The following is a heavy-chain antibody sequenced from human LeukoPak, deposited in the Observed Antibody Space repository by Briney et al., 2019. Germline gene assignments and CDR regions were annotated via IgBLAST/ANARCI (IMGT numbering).Heavy chain of an antibody. CDR2: IIPIFGTA. CDR3: ASGDLYYYDSSGYYYYNWFDP. D-gene: IGHD3-22*01. V-gene: IGHV1-69*13. J-gene: IGHJ5*02. CDR1: GGTFSSYA. Sequence: GASVKVSCKASGGTFSSYAISWVRQAPGQGLEWMGGIIPIFGTANYAQKFQGRVTITADESTSTAYMELSSLRSEDTAVHYCASGDLYYYDSSGYYYYNWFDPWGQGTLVTVSS.